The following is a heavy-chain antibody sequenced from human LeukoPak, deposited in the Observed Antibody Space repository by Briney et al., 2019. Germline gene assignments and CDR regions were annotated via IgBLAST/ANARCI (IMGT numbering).Heavy chain of an antibody. CDR3: ARNIVGPRQVDY. CDR2: IYHSGTT. J-gene: IGHJ4*02. Sequence: SETLPLTCTVSGGSISSYYWSWIRQPPGKGLEWIGYIYHSGTTNYNPSLKSRVTISVDTSKSQFSLKLSFVTAADTAIYYCARNIVGPRQVDYWGQGTLVTVSS. CDR1: GGSISSYY. V-gene: IGHV4-59*01. D-gene: IGHD1-26*01.